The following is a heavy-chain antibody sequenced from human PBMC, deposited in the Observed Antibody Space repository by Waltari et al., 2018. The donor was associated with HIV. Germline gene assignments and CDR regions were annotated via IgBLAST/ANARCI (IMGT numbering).Heavy chain of an antibody. CDR3: AKASRSTFDGYGMDV. Sequence: EVQLVESGGVVVQPGGSLRLSCAASGFTFDDYAIPWVRQAPGKGLEWVSLISWNGGNTLYADSVKGRFTISRDNSKNSLYLQMNSLRAEDTALYYCAKASRSTFDGYGMDVWGQGTTVTVSS. V-gene: IGHV3-43D*04. CDR1: GFTFDDYA. D-gene: IGHD3-9*01. CDR2: ISWNGGNT. J-gene: IGHJ6*02.